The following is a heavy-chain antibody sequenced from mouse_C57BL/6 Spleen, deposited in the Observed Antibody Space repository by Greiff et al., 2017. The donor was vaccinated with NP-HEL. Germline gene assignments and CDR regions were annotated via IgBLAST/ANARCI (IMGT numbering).Heavy chain of an antibody. D-gene: IGHD4-1*02. CDR3: ARSTGTDYFDY. V-gene: IGHV1-64*01. J-gene: IGHJ2*01. Sequence: QVQLQQPGAELVKPGASVKLSCKASGYTFTSYWMHWVKQRPGQGLEWIGMIHPNSGSTNYNEKFKSKATLTVDKSSSTAYMQLSSLTSEDSAVYYCARSTGTDYFDYWGQGTTLTVSS. CDR2: IHPNSGST. CDR1: GYTFTSYW.